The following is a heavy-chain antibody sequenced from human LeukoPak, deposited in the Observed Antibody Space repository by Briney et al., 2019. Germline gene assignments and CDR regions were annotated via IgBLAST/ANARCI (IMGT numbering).Heavy chain of an antibody. Sequence: GESLKISCAASGFTFSSCWMSWVRQAPGKGLEWVANIKQDGSEKYYVDSVKGRFTISRDNAKNSLYLQMNSLRAEDTAVYYCARLDLDIVAFDIWGQGTMVTVSS. CDR1: GFTFSSCW. CDR2: IKQDGSEK. D-gene: IGHD5-12*01. J-gene: IGHJ3*02. V-gene: IGHV3-7*01. CDR3: ARLDLDIVAFDI.